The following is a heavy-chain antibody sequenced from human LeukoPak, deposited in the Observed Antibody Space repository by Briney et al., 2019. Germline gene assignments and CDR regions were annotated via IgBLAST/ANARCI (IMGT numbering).Heavy chain of an antibody. D-gene: IGHD6-19*01. J-gene: IGHJ6*02. V-gene: IGHV3-23*01. CDR2: ISGSGGST. CDR3: AKDTYSSGWYGDYYGMDV. CDR1: GFTFSSYA. Sequence: GGSLRLSCAASGFTFSSYAMSWVRQAPGKGLEWVSAISGSGGSTYYADSVKGRFTISRDNSKNTLYLQMNSLRAEDTAVYYCAKDTYSSGWYGDYYGMDVWGQGTTVTASS.